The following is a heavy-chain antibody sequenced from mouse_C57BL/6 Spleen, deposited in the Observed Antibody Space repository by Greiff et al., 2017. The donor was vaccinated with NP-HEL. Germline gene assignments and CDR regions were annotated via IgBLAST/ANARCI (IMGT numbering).Heavy chain of an antibody. V-gene: IGHV1-69*01. CDR2: IDPSDSYT. CDR1: GYTFTSYW. J-gene: IGHJ2*01. Sequence: VQLQQPGAELVMPGASVKLSCKASGYTFTSYWIHWVKQRPGQGLEWIGEIDPSDSYTNYNQKFKGKSTLTVDKSSSTAYMQLSSLTSEDSAVYYCARNYGSSQYYFDYWGQGTTLTVSS. D-gene: IGHD1-1*01. CDR3: ARNYGSSQYYFDY.